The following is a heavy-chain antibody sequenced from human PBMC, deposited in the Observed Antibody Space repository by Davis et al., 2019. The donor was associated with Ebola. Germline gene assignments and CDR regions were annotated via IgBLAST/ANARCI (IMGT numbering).Heavy chain of an antibody. Sequence: GESLKISCAASGFTFSSYAMSWVRQAPGKGLEWVSAISGSGGSTYHADSVKGRFTISRDNSKNTLYLQMNSLRAEDTAVYYCARWGGYGSGSYDYYYYGMDVWGQGTTVTVSS. V-gene: IGHV3-23*01. CDR1: GFTFSSYA. D-gene: IGHD3-10*01. CDR3: ARWGGYGSGSYDYYYYGMDV. J-gene: IGHJ6*02. CDR2: ISGSGGST.